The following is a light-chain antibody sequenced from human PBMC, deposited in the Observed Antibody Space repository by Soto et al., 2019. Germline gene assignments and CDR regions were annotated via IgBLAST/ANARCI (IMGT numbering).Light chain of an antibody. CDR1: SSDVGGYNY. Sequence: QSALTQPASVSGSPGQSITISCTGTSSDVGGYNYVSWYQQHPGKAPKLMIYDVSNRPSGVSNRFSGSKSGNTASLTISGLQAEDEADYYCSSYTSSSTSPYVFGTGTKVPVL. V-gene: IGLV2-14*01. CDR3: SSYTSSSTSPYV. CDR2: DVS. J-gene: IGLJ1*01.